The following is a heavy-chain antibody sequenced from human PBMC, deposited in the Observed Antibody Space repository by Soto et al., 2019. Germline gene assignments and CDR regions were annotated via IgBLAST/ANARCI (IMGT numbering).Heavy chain of an antibody. CDR1: GFTFNTFE. J-gene: IGHJ5*01. D-gene: IGHD3-16*01. CDR2: ISTDSSRA. Sequence: EVQLLESGGGLVQPGGSLRLSCAASGFTFNTFEMSWVRQAPGRGLEWVLFISTDSSRAYYADAVKGRFTISRDNSKHTLYLQMNSLTAEDTAVYACVKGGWLDFWGQGTLVTVSS. V-gene: IGHV3-23*01. CDR3: VKGGWLDF.